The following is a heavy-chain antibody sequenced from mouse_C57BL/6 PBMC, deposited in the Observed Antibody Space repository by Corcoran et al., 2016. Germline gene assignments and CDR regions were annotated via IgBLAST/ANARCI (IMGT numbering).Heavy chain of an antibody. J-gene: IGHJ4*01. CDR1: GYTITNYY. Sequence: EVQLQHSGPELVKPGDSVKISCKASGYTITNYYMNWVKQSHGKSLEWIGDINPNHGGTSYNQKFKGKTTLPVDKSSSTAYIELRSLTSEDSAVYHCAREGTVVARAMDYCGQGTSVSVSS. V-gene: IGHV1-26*01. CDR2: INPNHGGT. CDR3: AREGTVVARAMDY. D-gene: IGHD1-1*01.